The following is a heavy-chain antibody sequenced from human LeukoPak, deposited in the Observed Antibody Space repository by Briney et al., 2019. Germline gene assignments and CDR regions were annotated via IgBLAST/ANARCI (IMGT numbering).Heavy chain of an antibody. D-gene: IGHD2-2*02. CDR1: GFAFSDFW. V-gene: IGHV3-7*01. CDR3: ARAGVDCSSTSCYIPFGY. Sequence: GGSLRLSCAASGFAFSDFWMSWVRQAPGKGLEWVANIRQDGSDKYYVASVRGRFTISRDNAKNSLYLQMNSLTAEDTAVYYCARAGVDCSSTSCYIPFGYWGQGTLVTVSS. CDR2: IRQDGSDK. J-gene: IGHJ4*02.